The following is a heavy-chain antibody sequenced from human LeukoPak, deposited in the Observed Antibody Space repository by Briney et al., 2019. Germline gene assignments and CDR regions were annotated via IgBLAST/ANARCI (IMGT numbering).Heavy chain of an antibody. CDR3: ASSVWAVTGTYYFDY. Sequence: GASVKVSCKASGGTFSSYAISWVRQAPGQGLEWMGGIIPIFGTANYAQKFQGRVTITADESTSTAYMELSSLRSEDTAVYYCASSVWAVTGTYYFDYWGQGTLVTVSS. CDR1: GGTFSSYA. J-gene: IGHJ4*02. D-gene: IGHD4-17*01. V-gene: IGHV1-69*13. CDR2: IIPIFGTA.